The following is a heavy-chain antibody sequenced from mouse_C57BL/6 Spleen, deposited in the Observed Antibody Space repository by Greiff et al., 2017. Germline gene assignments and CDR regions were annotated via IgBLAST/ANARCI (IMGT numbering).Heavy chain of an antibody. V-gene: IGHV1-52*01. J-gene: IGHJ3*01. CDR2: IDPSDSET. CDR1: GYTFTSYW. Sequence: VQLQQPGAELVRPGSSVKLSCKASGYTFTSYWMHWVKQRPIQGLEWIGNIDPSDSETHYNQKFKDKATLTVDKSSSTAYMQLSSLTSEDSAVYYCARGYDYAWFAYWGQGTLVTVSA. CDR3: ARGYDYAWFAY. D-gene: IGHD2-4*01.